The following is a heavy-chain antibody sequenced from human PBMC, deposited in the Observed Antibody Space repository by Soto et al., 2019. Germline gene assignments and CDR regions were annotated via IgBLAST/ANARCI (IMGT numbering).Heavy chain of an antibody. D-gene: IGHD3-3*01. CDR2: IISIFGTA. Sequence: SVKVACKASGGTLSSYAISWVRQNPGQGLEWMGGIISIFGTANYAQKFQGRVTITADECTSTAYMELSSLRCEDPAVYYCARDRITIFGGSRLYFDYWGQRTLVT. CDR1: GGTLSSYA. J-gene: IGHJ4*02. CDR3: ARDRITIFGGSRLYFDY. V-gene: IGHV1-69*13.